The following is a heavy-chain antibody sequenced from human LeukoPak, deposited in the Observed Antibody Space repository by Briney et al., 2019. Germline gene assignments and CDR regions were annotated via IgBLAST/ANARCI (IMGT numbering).Heavy chain of an antibody. D-gene: IGHD3-22*01. CDR1: GFTFSSYS. V-gene: IGHV3-21*01. CDR3: ARDRWLSTEYYYDSSGLTDVLFDP. CDR2: ISSSSSYI. Sequence: GGSLSLSCAASGFTFSSYSMNWVRQAPGKGLEWVSSISSSSSYIYYADSVKGRFTISRDNAKNSLYLQMNSLRAEDTAVYYCARDRWLSTEYYYDSSGLTDVLFDPWGQGTLVTVSS. J-gene: IGHJ5*02.